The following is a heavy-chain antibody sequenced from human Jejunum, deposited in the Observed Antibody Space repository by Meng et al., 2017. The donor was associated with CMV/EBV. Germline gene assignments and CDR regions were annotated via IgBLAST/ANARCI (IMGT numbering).Heavy chain of an antibody. CDR2: ISLGNGQT. Sequence: QVPPLHSGAEVKKPGGPVKISCKTSGYTFTDHHIGWVRQAPGQGIEWVGWISLGNGQTVYGHKLQGRVTVTTDTSTSTAYMELRSLRSDDTAMYYCARDVWGFDYWGQGTLVTVSS. V-gene: IGHV1-18*04. D-gene: IGHD7-27*01. J-gene: IGHJ4*02. CDR1: GYTFTDHH. CDR3: ARDVWGFDY.